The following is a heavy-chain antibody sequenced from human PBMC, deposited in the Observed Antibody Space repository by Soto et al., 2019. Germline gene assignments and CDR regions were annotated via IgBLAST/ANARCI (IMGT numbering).Heavy chain of an antibody. Sequence: EVQLVESGGGLVKPGGSLRLSCAASGFTFSSYSMNWVRQAPGKGLEWVSSISSSSSYIYYADSVKGRFTIYRDNAKNSLYLQMNSLRAEDTAVYYCARVPPGRYYYGMDVWGQGTTVTVSS. D-gene: IGHD3-10*01. CDR3: ARVPPGRYYYGMDV. J-gene: IGHJ6*02. CDR1: GFTFSSYS. CDR2: ISSSSSYI. V-gene: IGHV3-21*01.